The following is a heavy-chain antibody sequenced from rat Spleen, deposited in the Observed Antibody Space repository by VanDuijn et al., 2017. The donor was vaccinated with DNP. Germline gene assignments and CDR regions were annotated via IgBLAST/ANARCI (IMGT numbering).Heavy chain of an antibody. V-gene: IGHV3-1*01. J-gene: IGHJ2*01. CDR2: INYSGST. CDR1: GYSITSNY. D-gene: IGHD1-12*01. Sequence: EVRLQESGPGLVKPSQSLSLTCSVTGYSITSNYWAWIRKFPGNKMEWMGYINYSGSTGHNPSLKSRIFITRDTSKNQFFLQLNSVTTEDTATYYCARYSPVNYFDYWGQGVMVTVSS. CDR3: ARYSPVNYFDY.